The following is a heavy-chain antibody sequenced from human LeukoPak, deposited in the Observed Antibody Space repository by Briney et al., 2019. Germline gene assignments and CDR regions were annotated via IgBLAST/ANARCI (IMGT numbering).Heavy chain of an antibody. Sequence: ASVKVSCKASGGTFSSYAISWVRQAPGQGLEWMGRIIPIFGTANHAQKFQGRVTITADKSTSTAYMELSSLRSEDTAVYYCAGTPIVVVPAALPYWGQGTLVTVSS. V-gene: IGHV1-69*06. CDR1: GGTFSSYA. CDR3: AGTPIVVVPAALPY. J-gene: IGHJ4*02. D-gene: IGHD2-2*01. CDR2: IIPIFGTA.